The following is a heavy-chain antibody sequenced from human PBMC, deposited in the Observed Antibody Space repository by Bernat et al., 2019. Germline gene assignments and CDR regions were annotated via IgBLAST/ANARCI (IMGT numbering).Heavy chain of an antibody. CDR3: TKGRAAYTYGLPDY. V-gene: IGHV3-23*01. CDR2: ISGPGVST. CDR1: GFTFSNYA. Sequence: EVQLLESGGGLVPPGGSVRLSCTASGFTFSNYAMGWVRQAPGNGLEWLSFISGPGVSTYFADSVKGRFTISRDNSKNTLYLQMNSLRAEDTAVYYCTKGRAAYTYGLPDYWGQGTLVTVSS. J-gene: IGHJ4*02. D-gene: IGHD5-18*01.